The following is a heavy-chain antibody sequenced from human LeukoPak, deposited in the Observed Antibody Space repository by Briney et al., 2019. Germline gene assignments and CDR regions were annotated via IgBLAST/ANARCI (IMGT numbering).Heavy chain of an antibody. CDR3: ARPRREGYYYGMDV. V-gene: IGHV4-59*08. D-gene: IGHD5-24*01. Sequence: SETLSLTCTVSGGSISSYYWSWIRQPPGKGLEWIGYIYYSGSTNYNPSLKSRVTISVDTSKNQFSLKLSSVTAADTAVYYCARPRREGYYYGMDVWGQGTTVTVSS. CDR1: GGSISSYY. CDR2: IYYSGST. J-gene: IGHJ6*02.